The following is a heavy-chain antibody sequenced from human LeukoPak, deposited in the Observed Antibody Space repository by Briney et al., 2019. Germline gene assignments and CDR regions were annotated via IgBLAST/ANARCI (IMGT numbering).Heavy chain of an antibody. CDR1: GGSISSYY. CDR3: ATRGYSSGCFDY. V-gene: IGHV4-59*08. D-gene: IGHD6-19*01. J-gene: IGHJ4*02. Sequence: PSETLSLTCTVSGGSISSYYWSWIRQPPGKGLDWIGYIYYSGSTNYNPSLKSRVTISVDTSKNQFSLKLSSVTAADTAVYYCATRGYSSGCFDYWGQGTLVTVSS. CDR2: IYYSGST.